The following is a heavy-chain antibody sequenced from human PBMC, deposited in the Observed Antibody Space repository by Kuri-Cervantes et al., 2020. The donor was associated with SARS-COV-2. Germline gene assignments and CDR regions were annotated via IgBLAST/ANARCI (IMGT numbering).Heavy chain of an antibody. Sequence: SETLSLTCTVSGYSISSGYYWGWIRQPPGKGLEWIGEVSHSGSTNYNASLKSRVIISLDTSKNQFSLKLSSVTAADTAVYYCARGSCSSATCHIFDYWGQGTLVTVSS. CDR2: VSHSGST. V-gene: IGHV4-38-2*02. J-gene: IGHJ4*02. D-gene: IGHD2-2*02. CDR3: ARGSCSSATCHIFDY. CDR1: GYSISSGYY.